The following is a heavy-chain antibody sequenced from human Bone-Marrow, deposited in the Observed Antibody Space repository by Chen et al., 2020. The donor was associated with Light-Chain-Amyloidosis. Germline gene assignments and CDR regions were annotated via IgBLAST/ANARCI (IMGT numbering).Heavy chain of an antibody. D-gene: IGHD5-12*01. J-gene: IGHJ4*02. Sequence: DVQLLESGGALVNPGGSLSLSCAAFASTFRTSWMHWVRQAPGKGLVWVSRINPDGTRVDYADSVRGRFTISRDDAKSTVYLQMNSLRAEDTAVYYCSREFTGYDDYWGQGTLVTVSS. CDR1: ASTFRTSW. CDR2: INPDGTRV. CDR3: SREFTGYDDY. V-gene: IGHV3-74*01.